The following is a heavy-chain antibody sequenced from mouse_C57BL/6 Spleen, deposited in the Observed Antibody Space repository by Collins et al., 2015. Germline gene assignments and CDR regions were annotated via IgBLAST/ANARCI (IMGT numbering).Heavy chain of an antibody. J-gene: IGHJ4*01. V-gene: IGHV14-3*02. CDR1: GFNIKDTY. Sequence: EVQLQQSGAELVKPGASVKLSCTASGFNIKDTYMHWVKQRPEQGLEWIGRIDPANGNTKYDPKFQGKATITADTSSNTAYLQLSSLTSEDTAVYYCASNPSTVPMDYWGQGTSVTVSS. CDR3: ASNPSTVPMDY. D-gene: IGHD1-1*01. CDR2: IDPANGNT.